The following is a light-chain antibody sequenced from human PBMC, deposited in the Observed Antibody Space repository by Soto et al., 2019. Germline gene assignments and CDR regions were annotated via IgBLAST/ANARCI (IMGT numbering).Light chain of an antibody. Sequence: EIVLTQSPGTLSLSPGESATLSCRANQVVSSSYLAWYQQKPGQAPRLLIYHASDRATGVPDRFSGSGSGTDIALTITRLEPEDFALFYCQQYGTFPFSFGQGTKLEIK. CDR1: QVVSSSY. CDR3: QQYGTFPFS. V-gene: IGKV3-20*01. J-gene: IGKJ2*01. CDR2: HAS.